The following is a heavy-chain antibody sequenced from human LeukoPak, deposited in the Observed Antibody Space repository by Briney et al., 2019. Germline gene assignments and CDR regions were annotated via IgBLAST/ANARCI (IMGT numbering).Heavy chain of an antibody. J-gene: IGHJ4*02. CDR2: INSDGSST. CDR3: ARVARGYSGYDR. Sequence: GGSLRLSCAASGFTFSSYWMHWVRQAPGKGLGWVSRINSDGSSTSYADSVKGRFTISRDNAKNTLYLQMNSLRAEDTAVYYCARVARGYSGYDRWGQGTLVTVSS. CDR1: GFTFSSYW. V-gene: IGHV3-74*01. D-gene: IGHD5-12*01.